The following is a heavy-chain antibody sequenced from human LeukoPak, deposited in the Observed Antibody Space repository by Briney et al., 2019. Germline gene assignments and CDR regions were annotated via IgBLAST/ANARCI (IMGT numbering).Heavy chain of an antibody. J-gene: IGHJ6*03. CDR1: GYTLTELS. CDR2: FDPEDGET. V-gene: IGHV1-24*01. D-gene: IGHD5-18*01. Sequence: ASVKFSCKVSGYTLTELSMHWVRQAPGKGLEWMGGFDPEDGETIYAQKFQGRVTMTEDTSTDTAYMELSSLRSEDTAVYYCATGGYSYGPSDYYYYMDVWGKGTTVTVSS. CDR3: ATGGYSYGPSDYYYYMDV.